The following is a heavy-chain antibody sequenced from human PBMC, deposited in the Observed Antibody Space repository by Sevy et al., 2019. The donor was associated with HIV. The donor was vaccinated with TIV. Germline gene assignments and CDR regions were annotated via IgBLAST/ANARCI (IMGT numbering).Heavy chain of an antibody. V-gene: IGHV3-15*01. J-gene: IGHJ3*02. D-gene: IGHD2-15*01. Sequence: GGFLRLSCAASGFTFSNAWMSWVRQAPGKGLEWVGRIKSKTDGGTTDYAAPVKGRFTISRDDSKNTLYLQMNSLKTEDTAVYYCTTDPDIVVVVAATGAFDIWGQGTMVTVSS. CDR1: GFTFSNAW. CDR3: TTDPDIVVVVAATGAFDI. CDR2: IKSKTDGGTT.